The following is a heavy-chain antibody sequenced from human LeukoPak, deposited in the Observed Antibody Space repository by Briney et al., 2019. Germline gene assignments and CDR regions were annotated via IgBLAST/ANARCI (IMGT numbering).Heavy chain of an antibody. J-gene: IGHJ6*02. V-gene: IGHV3-13*01. CDR1: GFTFSSYD. CDR3: ARAYGGNPTLYYYYYYGMDV. CDR2: IGTAGDT. Sequence: GGSLRLSCAASGFTFSSYDMHWVRQATGKGLEWVSAIGTAGDTYYPGSVKGRFTISRENAKNSLYLQMNSLRAGDTAVYYCARAYGGNPTLYYYYYYGMDVWGQGTTVTVSS. D-gene: IGHD4-23*01.